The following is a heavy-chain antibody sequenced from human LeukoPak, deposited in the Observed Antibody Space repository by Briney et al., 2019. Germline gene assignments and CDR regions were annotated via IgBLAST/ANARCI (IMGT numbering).Heavy chain of an antibody. D-gene: IGHD7-27*01. V-gene: IGHV4-31*03. CDR3: ARVNWGEWFDP. Sequence: SQTLSLTCTVSGGSITSGGYHWIWIRQHPGRGLEWIGYISYSGSTSYSPSLQSRVIILLDTSKNQFSLKLSSVTAADTAVYYCARVNWGEWFDPWGQGTLVTVSS. CDR1: GGSITSGGYH. J-gene: IGHJ5*02. CDR2: ISYSGST.